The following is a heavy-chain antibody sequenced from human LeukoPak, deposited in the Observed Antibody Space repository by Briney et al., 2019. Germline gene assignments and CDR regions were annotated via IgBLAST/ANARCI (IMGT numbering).Heavy chain of an antibody. CDR2: ISATGGST. CDR1: GFTFSSYA. J-gene: IGHJ4*02. CDR3: AKVQTTVVSPPDS. Sequence: GGSLRLSCAASGFTFSSYAMSWVGQAPGKGLEWVSTISATGGSTFYADSVKGRFTISRDNSKDTLYLQINSLRAEDTAVYFCAKVQTTVVSPPDSWGQGTLVTVSS. V-gene: IGHV3-23*01. D-gene: IGHD4-23*01.